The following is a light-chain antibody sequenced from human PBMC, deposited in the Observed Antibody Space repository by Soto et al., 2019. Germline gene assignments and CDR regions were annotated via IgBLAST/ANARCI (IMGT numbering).Light chain of an antibody. J-gene: IGLJ1*01. CDR3: GSWDSSLSAYV. Sequence: QSVLTQPPSVSGAPGQRVIISCTGSSSNIGADYAVHWYQHLPGTAPKLLITDDTSRPSGVPDRFSGSKSGTSATLGITGFQTGDEADYYCGSWDSSLSAYVFATGTKVTGL. V-gene: IGLV1-40*01. CDR2: DDT. CDR1: SSNIGADYA.